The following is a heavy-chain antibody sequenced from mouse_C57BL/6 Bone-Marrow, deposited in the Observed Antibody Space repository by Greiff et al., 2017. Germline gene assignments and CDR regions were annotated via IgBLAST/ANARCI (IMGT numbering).Heavy chain of an antibody. V-gene: IGHV1-85*01. D-gene: IGHD1-1*01. CDR2: FYPRDGST. Sequence: QVQLQQSGPELVKPGASVKLSCKASGYTFTSYDINWVKQRPGQGLEWIGWFYPRDGSTKYNEKFKGKATLTVDTSSSAAYMELHSLTSEDSAVYYYARVEFGGSSGDWYFDVWGTGTTVTVSS. CDR3: ARVEFGGSSGDWYFDV. J-gene: IGHJ1*03. CDR1: GYTFTSYD.